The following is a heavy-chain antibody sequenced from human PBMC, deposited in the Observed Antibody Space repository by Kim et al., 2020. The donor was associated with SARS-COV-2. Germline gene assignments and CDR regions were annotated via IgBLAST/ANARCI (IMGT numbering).Heavy chain of an antibody. J-gene: IGHJ4*02. V-gene: IGHV3-9*01. CDR2: INWNSVTI. CDR1: GFTFDDYA. D-gene: IGHD3-10*01. CDR3: AKHKGGHYGSGSPFDY. Sequence: GGSLRLSCAASGFTFDDYAMHWVRQAPGKGLEWVSGINWNSVTIGYADSVKGRFTISRDTAKNSLYLQMNSLRDEDTALYYCAKHKGGHYGSGSPFDYWGQGTLVTVSS.